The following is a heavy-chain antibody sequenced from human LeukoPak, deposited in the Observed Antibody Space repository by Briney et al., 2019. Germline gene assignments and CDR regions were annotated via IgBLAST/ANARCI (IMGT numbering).Heavy chain of an antibody. V-gene: IGHV3-30-3*01. CDR3: ARFRTWGDKAFDY. Sequence: GGSLRLSCVASGFPFNTFAMHWVRQAPGKGLEWVAIISYDGSTQYYTDSVKGRFTISRDSAKNSLYLQMNSLRAEDTAVYYCARFRTWGDKAFDYWGQGTLVTVSS. CDR2: ISYDGSTQ. D-gene: IGHD2-21*02. J-gene: IGHJ4*02. CDR1: GFPFNTFA.